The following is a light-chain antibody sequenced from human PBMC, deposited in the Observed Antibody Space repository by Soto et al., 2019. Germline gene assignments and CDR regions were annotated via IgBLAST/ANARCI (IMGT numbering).Light chain of an antibody. Sequence: EIVLTQSPATLSLSPGERATLSCRASQSVSSYLAWYQQKPGQAPRLLIYDASNRATGIPDRFSGSGSGTDFTLTISRLEPEDFAVYYCHQYGRTFGQGTKVDIK. V-gene: IGKV3-11*01. J-gene: IGKJ1*01. CDR3: HQYGRT. CDR1: QSVSSY. CDR2: DAS.